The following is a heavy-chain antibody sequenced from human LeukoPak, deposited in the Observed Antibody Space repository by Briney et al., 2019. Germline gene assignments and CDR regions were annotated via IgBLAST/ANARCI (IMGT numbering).Heavy chain of an antibody. V-gene: IGHV4-59*01. D-gene: IGHD1-26*01. CDR1: GGSISSYY. CDR2: IYYSGST. CDR3: ARADGYSGSYYAFDI. J-gene: IGHJ3*02. Sequence: PSETLSLTCTVSGGSISSYYWSWIRQPPGKGLEWIGYIYYSGSTYYNPSLKSRVTISVDTSKNQFSLKLSSVTAADTAVYYCARADGYSGSYYAFDIWGQGTMVTVSS.